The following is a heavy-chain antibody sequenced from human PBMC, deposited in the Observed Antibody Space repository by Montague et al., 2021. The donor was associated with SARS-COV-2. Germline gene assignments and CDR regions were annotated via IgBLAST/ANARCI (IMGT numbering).Heavy chain of an antibody. V-gene: IGHV4-39*01. CDR3: ARHCVVRGVSAGWFDP. D-gene: IGHD3-10*01. Sequence: SETLSLTCTVSGGSISSSSYYWGWIRQPPGKGLEWIGSIYYSGSTYYNPSLKSRVTISVDTSENQFSLKLSSVTAADTAVYYCARHCVVRGVSAGWFDPWGQGTLVTVSS. CDR2: IYYSGST. J-gene: IGHJ5*02. CDR1: GGSISSSSYY.